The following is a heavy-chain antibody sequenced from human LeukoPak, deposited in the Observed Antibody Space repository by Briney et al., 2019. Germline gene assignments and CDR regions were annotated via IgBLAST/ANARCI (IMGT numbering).Heavy chain of an antibody. CDR3: ASPGRQELLLY. CDR2: IIPIFGTA. V-gene: IGHV1-69*06. CDR1: GGTFSSYA. J-gene: IGHJ4*02. Sequence: SVKVSCKASGGTFSSYAISWVRQAPGQGLEWMGGIIPIFGTANYAQKFQGRVTITADKPTSTAYMELSSLRSEDTAVYYCASPGRQELLLYWGQGTLVTVSS. D-gene: IGHD1-26*01.